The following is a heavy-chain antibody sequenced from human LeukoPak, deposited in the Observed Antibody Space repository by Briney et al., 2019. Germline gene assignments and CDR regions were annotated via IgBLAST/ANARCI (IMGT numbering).Heavy chain of an antibody. Sequence: GGSLRLSCAASGFTFSSYSMNWVRQTPGKGLEWDSSISSSSSYIYYADSVKGRFTISRDNAKNSLYLQMNSLRAEDTAVYYCARGPIAAAGRFFDPWGQGTLVTVSS. CDR2: ISSSSSYI. CDR3: ARGPIAAAGRFFDP. CDR1: GFTFSSYS. J-gene: IGHJ5*02. D-gene: IGHD6-13*01. V-gene: IGHV3-21*01.